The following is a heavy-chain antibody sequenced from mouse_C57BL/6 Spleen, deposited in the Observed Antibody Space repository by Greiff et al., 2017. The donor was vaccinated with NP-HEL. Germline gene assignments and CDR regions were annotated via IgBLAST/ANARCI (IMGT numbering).Heavy chain of an antibody. CDR1: GYTFTDYY. D-gene: IGHD1-1*01. Sequence: EVQLQQSGPELVKPGASVKISCKASGYTFTDYYMNWVKQSHGKSLEWIGDINPNNGGTSYNQKFKGKATLTVDKSSSTAYMELRSLTSEDSAVYYCAQDITTVEDYAMDYWGQGTSVTVSS. CDR3: AQDITTVEDYAMDY. V-gene: IGHV1-26*01. CDR2: INPNNGGT. J-gene: IGHJ4*01.